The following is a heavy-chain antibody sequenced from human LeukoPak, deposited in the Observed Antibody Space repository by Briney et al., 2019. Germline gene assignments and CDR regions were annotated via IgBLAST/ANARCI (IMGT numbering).Heavy chain of an antibody. CDR3: ARERRAWGEDF. Sequence: GASVKVSCKASGGTFSSYAISWVRQAPGQGLEWMGGIIPIFGTANYAQKFQGRVTVTTDTSTSTVYMELNSLGSEDTAVYYCARERRAWGEDFWGQGTLVTVPS. CDR2: IIPIFGTA. V-gene: IGHV1-69*05. CDR1: GGTFSSYA. D-gene: IGHD3-16*01. J-gene: IGHJ4*02.